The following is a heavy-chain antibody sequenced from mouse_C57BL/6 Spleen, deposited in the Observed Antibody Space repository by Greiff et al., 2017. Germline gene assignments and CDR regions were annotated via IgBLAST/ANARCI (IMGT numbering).Heavy chain of an antibody. V-gene: IGHV2-2*01. Sequence: VQLQQSGPGLVQPSQSLSITCTVSGFSLTSYGVHWVRQSPGKGLEWLGVIWSGGSTDSNAAFISRLSIRKDNSKSQVFFKMNILQADDTAIYYCARMGDYGNYGDYWCQGTTLTVSS. CDR1: GFSLTSYG. CDR3: ARMGDYGNYGDY. CDR2: IWSGGST. D-gene: IGHD2-1*01. J-gene: IGHJ2*01.